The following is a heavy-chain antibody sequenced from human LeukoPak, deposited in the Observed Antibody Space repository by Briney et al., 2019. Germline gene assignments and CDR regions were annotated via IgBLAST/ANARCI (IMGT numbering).Heavy chain of an antibody. V-gene: IGHV4-39*07. CDR1: GGSISSGSYY. Sequence: SETLSLTCTVSGGSISSGSYYWGWIRQPPGKGLEWIGSIYYSGSTYYNPSLESRITMSLDTPKNQFSLRLSSVTAADMAVYYCARDKTFEVVNYFDSWGQGTLVTVSS. CDR2: IYYSGST. J-gene: IGHJ4*02. D-gene: IGHD3-3*01. CDR3: ARDKTFEVVNYFDS.